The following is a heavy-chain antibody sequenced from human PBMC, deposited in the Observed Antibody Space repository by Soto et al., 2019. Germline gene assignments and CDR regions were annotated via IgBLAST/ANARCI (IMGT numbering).Heavy chain of an antibody. CDR1: GFTFSSYS. CDR3: ARERDYDILTGYDGNNWFDP. J-gene: IGHJ5*02. V-gene: IGHV3-21*01. Sequence: GGSLRLSCAASGFTFSSYSMNWVRQAPGKGLEWVSSISSSSSYIYYADSVKGRFTISRDNAKNSLYLQMNSLRAEDTAVYYCARERDYDILTGYDGNNWFDPWGQGTLVTVSS. CDR2: ISSSSSYI. D-gene: IGHD3-9*01.